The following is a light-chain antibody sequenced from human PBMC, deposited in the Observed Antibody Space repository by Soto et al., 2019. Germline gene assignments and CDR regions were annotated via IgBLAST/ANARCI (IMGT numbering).Light chain of an antibody. J-gene: IGLJ1*01. Sequence: QSMLTQPPSASGSPGQSVTISCTGTSSDGGGYNYVPWYQQHPGKAPKLLIYEVSKRPSGVPDRFSGSKSGNTASLTVSGLQAEDESDYYCSSYVVSPEAFGTGTKFTVL. CDR2: EVS. CDR1: SSDGGGYNY. V-gene: IGLV2-8*01. CDR3: SSYVVSPEA.